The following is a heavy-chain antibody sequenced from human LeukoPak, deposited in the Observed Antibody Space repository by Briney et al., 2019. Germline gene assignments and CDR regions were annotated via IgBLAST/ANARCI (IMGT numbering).Heavy chain of an antibody. CDR3: ARGHISRGYSYGPYYYYYGMDV. V-gene: IGHV4-39*01. J-gene: IGHJ6*02. Sequence: SETLSLTCTVSGGSISGSSYYWGWIRQPPGKGLEWIGSIYYSGSTYYNPSLKSRVTISVDTSKNQFSLKLSSVTAADTAVYYCARGHISRGYSYGPYYYYYGMDVWGQGTTVTVSS. CDR1: GGSISGSSYY. CDR2: IYYSGST. D-gene: IGHD5-18*01.